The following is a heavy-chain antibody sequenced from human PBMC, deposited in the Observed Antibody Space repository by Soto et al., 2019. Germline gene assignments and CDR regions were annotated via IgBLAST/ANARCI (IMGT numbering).Heavy chain of an antibody. CDR3: ARGPPSFYDILTGYYYLFAP. CDR1: GGSISSYY. D-gene: IGHD3-9*01. Sequence: PSETLSLTCTVSGGSISSYYWSWIRQPPGKGLEWIGYIYYSGSTNYNPSLKSRVTISVDTSKNQFSLKLSSVTAADTAVYYCARGPPSFYDILTGYYYLFAPRTQGTLV. J-gene: IGHJ5*02. CDR2: IYYSGST. V-gene: IGHV4-59*01.